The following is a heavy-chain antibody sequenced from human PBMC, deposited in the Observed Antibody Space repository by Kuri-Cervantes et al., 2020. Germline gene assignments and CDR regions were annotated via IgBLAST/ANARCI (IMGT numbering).Heavy chain of an antibody. CDR1: GFTFSSYA. D-gene: IGHD3-10*01. CDR3: ARLLRGSNPYYYYYMDV. J-gene: IGHJ6*03. CDR2: ISGSGGST. V-gene: IGHV3-23*01. Sequence: RGSLRLSCAASGFTFSSYAMSWVRQAPGKGLEWVSAISGSGGSTYYADSVKGRFTVSRDNAKNSLHLQMNSLRAEDTAVYYCARLLRGSNPYYYYYMDVWGKGTTVTVSS.